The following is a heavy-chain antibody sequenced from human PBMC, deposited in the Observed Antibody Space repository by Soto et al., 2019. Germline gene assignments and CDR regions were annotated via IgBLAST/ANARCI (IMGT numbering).Heavy chain of an antibody. CDR1: GGSISSGGYY. D-gene: IGHD4-17*01. V-gene: IGHV4-31*03. J-gene: IGHJ1*01. Sequence: PSETLSLTCTVSGGSISSGGYYWSWIRQHPGKGLEWIGYIYYSGSTYYNPSLKSRVTISVDTSKNQFSLKLSSVTAADTAVYYFALRGDYTKYFHHWGQGTLVPVSS. CDR3: ALRGDYTKYFHH. CDR2: IYYSGST.